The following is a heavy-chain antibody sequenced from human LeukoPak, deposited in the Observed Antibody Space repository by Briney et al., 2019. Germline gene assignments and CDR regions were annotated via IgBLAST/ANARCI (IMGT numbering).Heavy chain of an antibody. CDR1: GFTFSFYS. D-gene: IGHD1-1*01. V-gene: IGHV3-30-3*01. CDR3: AREAGGTMDV. Sequence: PGGSLRLSCAASGFTFSFYSVHWVRQAPGKGLEWVAVISFDGTNKYYADSVKGRFTISRDNSKNTLSLQMNSLRAEDTAAYYCAREAGGTMDVWGQGTTVTVSS. J-gene: IGHJ6*02. CDR2: ISFDGTNK.